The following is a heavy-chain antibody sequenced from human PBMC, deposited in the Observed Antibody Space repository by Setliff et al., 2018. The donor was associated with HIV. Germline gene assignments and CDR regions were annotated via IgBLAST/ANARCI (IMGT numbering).Heavy chain of an antibody. Sequence: GASVKVSCKASGYTFSTYGISWVRQAPGQGLEWMGWISAYNGNTNYAQKLQGRVTVTTDTSTSTAYMELGSLRSDDTAVYYCARDRGVYCISSSCYSPVDAFDIWGQGTMVT. CDR1: GYTFSTYG. D-gene: IGHD2-2*01. CDR2: ISAYNGNT. V-gene: IGHV1-18*01. J-gene: IGHJ3*02. CDR3: ARDRGVYCISSSCYSPVDAFDI.